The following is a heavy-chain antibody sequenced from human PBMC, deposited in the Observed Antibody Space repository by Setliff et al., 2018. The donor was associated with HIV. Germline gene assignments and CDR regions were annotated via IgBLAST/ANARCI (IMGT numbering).Heavy chain of an antibody. V-gene: IGHV4-59*11. Sequence: SETLSLTCNVSGVSISSHHWSWIRQPPGKGLEWIGYIYYTCTTKYNPSLESRVTISIDMSKNQLSLQLSSVTAADTAVYFCARSYSSSLNPSGWMDVWGKGTTVTVSS. CDR2: IYYTCTT. J-gene: IGHJ6*04. CDR1: GVSISSHH. D-gene: IGHD6-13*01. CDR3: ARSYSSSLNPSGWMDV.